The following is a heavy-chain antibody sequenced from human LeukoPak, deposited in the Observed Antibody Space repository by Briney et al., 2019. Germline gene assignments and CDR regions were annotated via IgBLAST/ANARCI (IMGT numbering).Heavy chain of an antibody. Sequence: PSXTLSXTCTVSGGSISSYYWSWIRQPPGKGLEWIGYIYYSGSTNYNPSLKSRGTISVDTSKNQFSLKLSSVTAADTAVYYCARLKYYYDASGYRAEYFQHWGQGTLVTVSS. V-gene: IGHV4-59*01. CDR2: IYYSGST. J-gene: IGHJ1*01. CDR3: ARLKYYYDASGYRAEYFQH. D-gene: IGHD3-22*01. CDR1: GGSISSYY.